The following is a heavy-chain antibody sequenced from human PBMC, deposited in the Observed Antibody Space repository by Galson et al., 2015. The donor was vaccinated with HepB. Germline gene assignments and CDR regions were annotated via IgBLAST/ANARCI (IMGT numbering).Heavy chain of an antibody. D-gene: IGHD4-17*01. CDR2: ISYDGSNK. CDR3: AKVGEDDYGAAGPDY. Sequence: SLRLSCAASGFTFSSYGMHWVRQAPGKGLEWVAVISYDGSNKYYADSVKGRFTISRDNSKHTLYLQMNSLRAEDTAVYFCAKVGEDDYGAAGPDYWGQGTLVTVSS. J-gene: IGHJ4*02. V-gene: IGHV3-30*18. CDR1: GFTFSSYG.